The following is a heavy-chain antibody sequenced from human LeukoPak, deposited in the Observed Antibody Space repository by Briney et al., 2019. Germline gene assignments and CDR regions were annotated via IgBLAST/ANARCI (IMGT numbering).Heavy chain of an antibody. D-gene: IGHD3-22*01. V-gene: IGHV4-59*01. J-gene: IGHJ3*02. Sequence: SETLSLTCTVSGGSISSYYWSWLRQPPGKGRECIGYIYYSGSTNYNPSLKSRVTISVDTSKNQFSLKLSSVTAADTAVYYCARARNYYDSSDHYYEGDAFDIWGQGTMVTVSS. CDR2: IYYSGST. CDR1: GGSISSYY. CDR3: ARARNYYDSSDHYYEGDAFDI.